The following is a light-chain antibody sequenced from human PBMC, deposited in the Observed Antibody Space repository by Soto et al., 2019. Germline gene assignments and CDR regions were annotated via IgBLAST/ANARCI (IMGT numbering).Light chain of an antibody. CDR1: QDISNY. CDR2: DAS. CDR3: QQYDNLPPYT. V-gene: IGKV1-33*01. Sequence: DLQMTQSPSSLSASVGDRVTITCQASQDISNYLNWYQQKPGKAPKLLIYDASNLETGVPSRFSXXXSGXXXXXXXXXXXXXXXATYYCQQYDNLPPYTFGQGTKLEIK. J-gene: IGKJ2*01.